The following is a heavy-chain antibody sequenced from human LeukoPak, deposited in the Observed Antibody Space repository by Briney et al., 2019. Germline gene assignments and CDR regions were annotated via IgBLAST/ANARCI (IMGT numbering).Heavy chain of an antibody. J-gene: IGHJ6*02. D-gene: IGHD2-2*01. CDR1: GGTFSSYT. V-gene: IGHV1-69*02. Sequence: SVKASCKASGGTFSSYTISWVRQAPGQGLEWMGRIIPILGIANYAQKFQGRVTITADKSTSTAYMELSSLRPEDTAVYYCARSLGGVPAASSGYYYGMDVWGQGTTVTVSS. CDR3: ARSLGGVPAASSGYYYGMDV. CDR2: IIPILGIA.